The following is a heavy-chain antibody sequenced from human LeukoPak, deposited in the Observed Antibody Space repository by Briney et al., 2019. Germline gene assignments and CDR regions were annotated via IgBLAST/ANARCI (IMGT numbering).Heavy chain of an antibody. CDR1: GYTFTSYA. CDR2: INAGNGNT. D-gene: IGHD3-10*01. J-gene: IGHJ3*02. V-gene: IGHV1-3*01. CDR3: ASRTGGEISLDAFDI. Sequence: GASVKVSCKASGYTFTSYAMHWVRQAPGQRLEWMGWINAGNGNTKYSQKFQGRVTITRDTSASTAYMELSSLRSEDTAVYYCASRTGGEISLDAFDIWGQGTMVTVSS.